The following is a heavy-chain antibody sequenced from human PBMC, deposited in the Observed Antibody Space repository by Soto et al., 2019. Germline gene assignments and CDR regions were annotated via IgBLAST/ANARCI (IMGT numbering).Heavy chain of an antibody. J-gene: IGHJ6*03. V-gene: IGHV3-30-3*02. D-gene: IGHD2-2*01. Sequence: GSLRLSCAASGFTFSSYAMHWVRQAPGKGLEWVAAISYDGSNKYYADSVKGRFTISRDNSKNTLYLQMNSLRAEDTAVYYCAKRYCSSTSCGYYYYYYMDVWGKGTTVTVSS. CDR3: AKRYCSSTSCGYYYYYYMDV. CDR2: ISYDGSNK. CDR1: GFTFSSYA.